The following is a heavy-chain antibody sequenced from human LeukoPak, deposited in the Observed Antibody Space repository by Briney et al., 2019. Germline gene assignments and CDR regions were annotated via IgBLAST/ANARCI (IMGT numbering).Heavy chain of an antibody. J-gene: IGHJ4*02. CDR2: IIPLFGRP. Sequence: SVKVSCKGSGGNFNSYGVNWVRQVPGQGLEWMGTIIPLFGRPTYAQKFQARVTITADKSRSTAYMELTSLRPDDTGVYYCTRDRAAVPGAFDYWGQGTRVTVSS. D-gene: IGHD6-13*01. CDR3: TRDRAAVPGAFDY. V-gene: IGHV1-69*04. CDR1: GGNFNSYG.